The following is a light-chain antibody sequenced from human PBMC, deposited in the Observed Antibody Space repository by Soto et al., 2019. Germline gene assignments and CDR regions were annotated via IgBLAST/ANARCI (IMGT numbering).Light chain of an antibody. CDR3: QQRSNWRIT. J-gene: IGKJ5*01. Sequence: EIVLTQSQATLSVSPWERDSLXLRASQSVGIKLAWYQQKPGQAPRLLIYDASNRATGIPARFSGSGSGTDFTLTISSLEPEDFAVYYCQQRSNWRITFGQGTRLEIK. V-gene: IGKV3-11*01. CDR1: QSVGIK. CDR2: DAS.